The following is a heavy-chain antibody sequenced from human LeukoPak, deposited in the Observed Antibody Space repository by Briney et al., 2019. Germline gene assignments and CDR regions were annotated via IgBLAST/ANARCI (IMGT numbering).Heavy chain of an antibody. CDR1: GGSMNNYY. D-gene: IGHD4-17*01. V-gene: IGHV4-59*01. CDR3: ARYDYGDCWFDP. J-gene: IGHJ5*02. CDR2: ISDSGST. Sequence: SQTLSLTCTVSGGSMNNYYWSWIRQAPGKGLEWIGYISDSGSTNYNPSLRSRVTISVDTSKNQFSLKLSSVTAADTALYYCARYDYGDCWFDPWGQGTLVTVSS.